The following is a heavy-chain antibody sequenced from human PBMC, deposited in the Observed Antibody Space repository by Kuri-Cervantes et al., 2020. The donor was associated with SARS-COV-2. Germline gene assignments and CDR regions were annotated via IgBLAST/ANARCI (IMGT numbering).Heavy chain of an antibody. V-gene: IGHV4-59*01. J-gene: IGHJ5*02. CDR1: GGSISSYY. D-gene: IGHD2-21*01. Sequence: SENLSLTCTVSGGSISSYYWSWIRQPPGKGLEWIGYIYYSGSTNYNPSLKSRVTISVDTSKNQFSLKLSSVTAADTAVYYCARTDSPPLNWFDPWGQGTLVTVSS. CDR3: ARTDSPPLNWFDP. CDR2: IYYSGST.